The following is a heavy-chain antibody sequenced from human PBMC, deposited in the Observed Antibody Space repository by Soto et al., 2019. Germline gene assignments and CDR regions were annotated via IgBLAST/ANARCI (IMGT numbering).Heavy chain of an antibody. D-gene: IGHD5-12*01. CDR3: ARGNSSGYDRPHYYYYGMDV. CDR2: INPSGGST. J-gene: IGHJ6*02. CDR1: GYTFTSYY. V-gene: IGHV1-46*01. Sequence: ASVKVSCKAPGYTFTSYYMHWVRQAPGQGLEWMGIINPSGGSTSYAQKFQGRVTMTRDTSTSTVYMELSSLRSEDTAVYYCARGNSSGYDRPHYYYYGMDVWGQGTTVTVSS.